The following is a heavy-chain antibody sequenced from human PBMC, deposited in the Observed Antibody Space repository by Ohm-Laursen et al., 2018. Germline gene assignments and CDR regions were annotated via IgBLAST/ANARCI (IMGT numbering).Heavy chain of an antibody. CDR2: IYYSGST. CDR3: ARYCSSGWYYFDY. V-gene: IGHV4-59*08. J-gene: IGHJ4*02. Sequence: SDTLSLTCTVSGGSISSYYWSWIRQPPGEGLEWIGYIYYSGSTNYNPSLKSRVTISVDTSKNQFSLKLSSVTAADTAVYYCARYCSSGWYYFDYWGQGTLVTVSS. CDR1: GGSISSYY. D-gene: IGHD6-19*01.